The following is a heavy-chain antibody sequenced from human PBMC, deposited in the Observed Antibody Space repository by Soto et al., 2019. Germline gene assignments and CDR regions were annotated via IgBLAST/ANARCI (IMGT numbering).Heavy chain of an antibody. V-gene: IGHV4-59*01. Sequence: SETLSLTCNVSGVSLTGYHWNWIRQPPGKTLEWIGFAYYSGNVLYNPSFKGRASIRVDRSKNQFSLRLTSVTAADTAVYYCARRLNLGSFNHWGQGNLVTVSS. D-gene: IGHD3-10*01. CDR3: ARRLNLGSFNH. J-gene: IGHJ1*01. CDR2: AYYSGNV. CDR1: GVSLTGYH.